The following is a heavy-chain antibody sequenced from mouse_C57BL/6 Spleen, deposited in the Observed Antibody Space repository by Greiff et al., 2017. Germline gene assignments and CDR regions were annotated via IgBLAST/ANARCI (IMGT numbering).Heavy chain of an antibody. Sequence: QVQLQQPGAELVRPGSSVKLSCKASGYTFTSYWMHWVKQRPIQGLEWIGNIDPYDSETHYNKKFKDKATLTVDKSSSTAYMQLSSLTSEDSAVYYCARDNDYDERRFAYWGQGTLVTVSA. D-gene: IGHD2-4*01. CDR2: IDPYDSET. CDR3: ARDNDYDERRFAY. CDR1: GYTFTSYW. V-gene: IGHV1-52*01. J-gene: IGHJ3*01.